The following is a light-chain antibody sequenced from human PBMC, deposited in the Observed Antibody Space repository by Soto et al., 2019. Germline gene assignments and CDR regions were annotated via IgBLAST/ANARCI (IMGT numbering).Light chain of an antibody. Sequence: QSALTQPRSVSGSPGQSVTISCTGTSSDVGGYNFVSWYQQHPGKVPKLMIYDVTKRPSGVPNRFSGSKSGNTASLTISALQADDEADYYCCSYAGSYTLYVFGTGTKVTVL. J-gene: IGLJ1*01. CDR1: SSDVGGYNF. V-gene: IGLV2-11*01. CDR2: DVT. CDR3: CSYAGSYTLYV.